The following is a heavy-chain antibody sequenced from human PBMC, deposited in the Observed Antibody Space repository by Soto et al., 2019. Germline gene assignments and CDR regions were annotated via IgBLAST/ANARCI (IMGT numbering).Heavy chain of an antibody. Sequence: QVQLVQSGVEVKKPGASVKVSCKASGYTFSNYGFSWLRQAPGQGLEWRGWIYIDDTKYAQNLQGRVTMTTDTSTSTIYMELRSLTSDDTAVYYCARDRDWNLDYWGQGTLVTVSS. CDR2: IYIDDT. V-gene: IGHV1-18*01. D-gene: IGHD1-1*01. J-gene: IGHJ4*02. CDR3: ARDRDWNLDY. CDR1: GYTFSNYG.